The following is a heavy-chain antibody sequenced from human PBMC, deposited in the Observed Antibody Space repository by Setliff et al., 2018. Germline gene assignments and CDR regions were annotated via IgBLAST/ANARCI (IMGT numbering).Heavy chain of an antibody. CDR3: ARLLPLVGPGGPFDY. Sequence: ASVKVSCKASGYTFTGYYMHWVRQAPGQGLEWMGRINPNSGGTNYAHKFQGRVTITADESTSTAYMELSSLRSEDTAVYYCARLLPLVGPGGPFDYWGQGTLVTVSS. D-gene: IGHD3-16*01. V-gene: IGHV1-2*06. CDR2: INPNSGGT. CDR1: GYTFTGYY. J-gene: IGHJ4*02.